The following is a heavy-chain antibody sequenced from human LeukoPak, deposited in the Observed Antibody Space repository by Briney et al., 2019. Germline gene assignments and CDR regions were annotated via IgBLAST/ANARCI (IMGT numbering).Heavy chain of an antibody. CDR3: ARQRGSGCLDY. CDR1: RFTLSNYW. CDR2: IKQDGSGT. V-gene: IGHV3-7*01. Sequence: PGGSLRLSCAASRFTLSNYWMSWVRQAPGKGLEWVANIKQDGSGTYYVDSVKGRFTISRDNAKNSLSLQMNSLRAEDTAVYYCARQRGSGCLDYWGQGTLVTVPS. D-gene: IGHD6-19*01. J-gene: IGHJ4*02.